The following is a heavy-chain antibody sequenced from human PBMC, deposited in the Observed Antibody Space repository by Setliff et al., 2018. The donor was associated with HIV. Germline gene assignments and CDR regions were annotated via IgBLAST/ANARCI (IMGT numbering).Heavy chain of an antibody. CDR1: GGSMSNYY. J-gene: IGHJ5*02. D-gene: IGHD4-17*01. CDR3: ASLTDYGGDSGNH. V-gene: IGHV4-59*01. Sequence: SETLSLTCSVSGGSMSNYYWSWVRQPPGKGLEWMGDIFHTGSSTHNPSLKSRVSLPVDTSKNQFSLRLSAVTAADTAVYYCASLTDYGGDSGNHWGQGTLVTVS. CDR2: IFHTGSS.